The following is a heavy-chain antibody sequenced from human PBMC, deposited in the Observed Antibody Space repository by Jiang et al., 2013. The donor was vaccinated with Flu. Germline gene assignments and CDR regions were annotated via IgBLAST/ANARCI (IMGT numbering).Heavy chain of an antibody. D-gene: IGHD2-15*01. CDR2: INHSGST. V-gene: IGHV4-34*01. J-gene: IGHJ6*04. CDR1: GGSFSGYY. CDR3: ARVGRGTTYYYYYYGMDV. Sequence: LLKPSETLSLTCAVYGGSFSGYYWSWIRQPPGKGLEWIGEINHSGSTNYNPSLKSRVTISVDTSKNQFSLKLSSVTAADTAVYYCARVGRGTTYYYYYYGMDVWGKGTTVTVSS.